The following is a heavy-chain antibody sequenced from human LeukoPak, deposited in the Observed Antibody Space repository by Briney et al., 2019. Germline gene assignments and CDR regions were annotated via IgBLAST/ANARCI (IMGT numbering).Heavy chain of an antibody. V-gene: IGHV1-18*04. CDR3: ARGVSLYSSSWPLDY. CDR2: ISAYNGNT. D-gene: IGHD6-13*01. Sequence: ASVKVSCKASGYTFTSYGISWVRQAPGQGLEWMGWISAYNGNTNYAQKLQGRVTMTTDTSTSTAYMELRSLRSDDTAVYYCARGVSLYSSSWPLDYWVQGTLVTVSS. CDR1: GYTFTSYG. J-gene: IGHJ4*02.